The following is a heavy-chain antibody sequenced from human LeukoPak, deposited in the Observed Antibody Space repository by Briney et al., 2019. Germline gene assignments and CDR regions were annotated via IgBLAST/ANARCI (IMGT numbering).Heavy chain of an antibody. CDR1: GYTFTSYA. D-gene: IGHD5-18*01. CDR3: ARTLPDSYGPNTQIFDY. V-gene: IGHV7-4-1*02. J-gene: IGHJ4*02. Sequence: VASVKVSCKASGYTFTSYAMNWVRQAPGQGLEWMGWINTNTGNPTYAQGFTGRFVFSLDTSVSTAYLQISSLKAEDTAVYYCARTLPDSYGPNTQIFDYWGQGTLVTVSS. CDR2: INTNTGNP.